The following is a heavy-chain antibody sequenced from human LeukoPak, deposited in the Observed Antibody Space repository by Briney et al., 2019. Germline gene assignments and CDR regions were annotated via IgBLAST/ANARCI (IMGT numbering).Heavy chain of an antibody. CDR1: GGSISSYC. Sequence: PSETLSLTCTVSGGSISSYCWSWIRQPPGKGLEWIGYIYYTGSTNYSPSTNYSPSLKGRVTISVDTSKNQFSLKLTSVTAADTAVYYCTRGARVFPDYYYYMDVWGTGTTVTVSS. J-gene: IGHJ6*03. CDR3: TRGARVFPDYYYYMDV. D-gene: IGHD2-21*01. CDR2: IYYTGSTNYSPST. V-gene: IGHV4-59*01.